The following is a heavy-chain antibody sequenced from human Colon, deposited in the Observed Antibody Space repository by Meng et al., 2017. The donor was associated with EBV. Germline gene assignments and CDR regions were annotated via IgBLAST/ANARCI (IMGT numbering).Heavy chain of an antibody. CDR3: ARYVFDSSSLYSNWFDP. CDR1: XGSISSGTYY. J-gene: IGHJ5*02. D-gene: IGHD3-22*01. Sequence: QVQLQESGPGLVKPSPXXXXXRXVSXGSISSGTYYWGWIRQLPGKGLEWIAYIHYSGSTYYSPSLKSRVTISVDTSKNQLSLKLSSMTAADTAVYYCARYVFDSSSLYSNWFDPWGQGTLVTVSS. V-gene: IGHV4-31*03. CDR2: IHYSGST.